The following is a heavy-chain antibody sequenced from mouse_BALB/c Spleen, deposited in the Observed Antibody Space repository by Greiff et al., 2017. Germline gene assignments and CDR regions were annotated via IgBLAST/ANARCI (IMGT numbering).Heavy chain of an antibody. CDR2: ISTYYGDA. Sequence: QVQLQQSGAELVRPGVSVKISCKGSGYTFTDYAMHWVKQSHAKSLEWIGVISTYYGDASYNQKFKGKATMTVDKSSSTAYMELARLTSEDSAIYYCARGGSPYYFDYWGQGTTLTVSS. CDR1: GYTFTDYA. V-gene: IGHV1S137*01. CDR3: ARGGSPYYFDY. J-gene: IGHJ2*01.